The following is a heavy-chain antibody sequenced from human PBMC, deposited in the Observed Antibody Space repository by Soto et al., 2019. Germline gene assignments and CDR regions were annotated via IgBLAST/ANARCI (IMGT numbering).Heavy chain of an antibody. CDR1: GYTFTQYY. V-gene: IGHV1-46*01. CDR2: INPASGST. CDR3: ARALAAGEH. D-gene: IGHD6-13*01. J-gene: IGHJ4*02. Sequence: QVQLVQSGAEVKKPGASVKLSCRTSGYTFTQYYIHWVRQAPGQGLECLAIINPASGSTNYAQDFQGRVTLTMETSTTTVYMELSGLRAEDTAIFYCARALAAGEHWGQGTLVTVSS.